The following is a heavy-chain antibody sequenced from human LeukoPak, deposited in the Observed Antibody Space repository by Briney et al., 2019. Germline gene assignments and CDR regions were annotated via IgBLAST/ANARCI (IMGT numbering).Heavy chain of an antibody. J-gene: IGHJ4*02. CDR3: ARGRYCSGGSCYDFGY. CDR1: GGTFSSYA. Sequence: ASVKVSCKASGGTFSSYAISWVRQAPGQGLEWMGRIIPIFGTANYAQKFKGRVTITADESTSTAYMELSSMRSEDTAVYYCARGRYCSGGSCYDFGYWGQGTLVTVSS. CDR2: IIPIFGTA. V-gene: IGHV1-69*13. D-gene: IGHD2-15*01.